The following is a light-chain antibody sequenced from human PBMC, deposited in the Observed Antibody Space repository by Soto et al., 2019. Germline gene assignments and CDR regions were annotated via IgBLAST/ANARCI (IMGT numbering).Light chain of an antibody. CDR3: QQYNNWPPLT. CDR1: QSVGTS. J-gene: IGKJ4*01. Sequence: EIVMTQSPDTLSVSPGERATLSCRASQSVGTSVAWYQQKPGQAPRLLIYGVSTRATGIPARFSGSGSGTEFTLTISSLQSEDFAVYYCQQYNNWPPLTFGGGTKVEIK. CDR2: GVS. V-gene: IGKV3-15*01.